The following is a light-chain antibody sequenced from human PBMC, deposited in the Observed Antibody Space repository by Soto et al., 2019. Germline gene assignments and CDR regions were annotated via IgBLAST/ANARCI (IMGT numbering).Light chain of an antibody. CDR2: QVS. V-gene: IGLV2-14*01. J-gene: IGLJ2*01. Sequence: QSVLTQPASVSGSPGQSITISCTGTNSDVGGYNYVSWYQQHPGKPPKLMISQVSDRPSGVSNRFSGSKSGSTASLTISGLQAEDEADYYCSSYTTSSTIIFGGGTMLTVL. CDR1: NSDVGGYNY. CDR3: SSYTTSSTII.